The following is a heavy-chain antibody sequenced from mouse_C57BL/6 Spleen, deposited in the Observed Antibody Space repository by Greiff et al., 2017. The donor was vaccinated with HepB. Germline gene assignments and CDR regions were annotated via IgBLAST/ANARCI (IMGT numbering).Heavy chain of an antibody. CDR1: GFTFSDYG. D-gene: IGHD2-10*01. Sequence: VQVVESGGGLVKPGGSLKLSCAASGFTFSDYGMHWVRQAPEKGLEWVAYISSGSSTIYYADTVKGRFTISRDNAKNTLFLQMTSLRSEDTAMYYCARPGLLYAMDYWGQGTSVTVSS. CDR3: ARPGLLYAMDY. CDR2: ISSGSSTI. J-gene: IGHJ4*01. V-gene: IGHV5-17*01.